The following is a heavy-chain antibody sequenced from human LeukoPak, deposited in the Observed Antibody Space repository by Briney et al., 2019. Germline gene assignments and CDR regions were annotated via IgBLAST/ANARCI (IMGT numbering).Heavy chain of an antibody. Sequence: PGGSLRLSCAASGFTFSSYAMHWVRQAPGKGLEWVAVISYDGSNKYYADSVKGRFTISRDNSKNTLYLQMNSLRAEDTAVYYCAKGVVVAPDVTPFDYWGQGTLVTVSS. V-gene: IGHV3-30*04. J-gene: IGHJ4*02. CDR3: AKGVVVAPDVTPFDY. D-gene: IGHD2-2*01. CDR1: GFTFSSYA. CDR2: ISYDGSNK.